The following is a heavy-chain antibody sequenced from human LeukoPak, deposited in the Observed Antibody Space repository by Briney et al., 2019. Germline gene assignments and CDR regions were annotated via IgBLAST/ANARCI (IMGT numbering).Heavy chain of an antibody. D-gene: IGHD4-23*01. V-gene: IGHV3-30*02. CDR3: AKDSGGNQFSYYMDV. CDR1: GFTFSNYG. J-gene: IGHJ6*03. Sequence: GGSLRLSCAASGFTFSNYGIHWVRQAPGKGLEWVAFIWYDVSNKYYADSVKGRFTISRDNSKNTLYLQMNSLRAEDTAVYYCAKDSGGNQFSYYMDVWGKGITVTVSS. CDR2: IWYDVSNK.